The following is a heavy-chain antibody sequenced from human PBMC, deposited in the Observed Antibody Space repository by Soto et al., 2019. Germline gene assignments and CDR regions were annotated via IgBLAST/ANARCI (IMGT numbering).Heavy chain of an antibody. V-gene: IGHV1-18*01. CDR2: ITVYNGNT. Sequence: ASVKVSCKASGGTFSSYAITWVRQAPGQGLEWMGWITVYNGNTNYAERLQGRVTMTTDTSTSTAYMELWSLRSDDTAVYYCARGYSYGSYWFFDLWGRGTLVTVSS. J-gene: IGHJ2*01. D-gene: IGHD5-18*01. CDR1: GGTFSSYA. CDR3: ARGYSYGSYWFFDL.